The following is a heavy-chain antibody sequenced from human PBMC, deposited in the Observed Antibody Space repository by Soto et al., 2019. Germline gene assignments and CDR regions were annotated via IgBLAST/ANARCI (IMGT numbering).Heavy chain of an antibody. CDR2: LTTSGNRA. CDR1: GFSFSSFD. V-gene: IGHV3-23*01. J-gene: IGHJ4*02. Sequence: EVQLLESGGGLVQPGGSLRLSCAASGFSFSSFDMTWVRQAPGKGLEWVSALTTSGNRAYYAGSVRGRFTISRDNSKSTLFLQMNSLRAEDTAVYYCVKGGWLDFWGQGTLVTVSS. CDR3: VKGGWLDF.